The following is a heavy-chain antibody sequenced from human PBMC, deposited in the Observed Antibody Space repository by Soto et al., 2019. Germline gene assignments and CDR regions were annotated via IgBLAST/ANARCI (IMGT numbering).Heavy chain of an antibody. CDR3: ARVGGCGEADV. CDR1: GYSFTSYG. V-gene: IGHV1-18*01. CDR2: LSAYTGNT. D-gene: IGHD3-10*01. Sequence: QVQLVQSGAEVKNPGASVKVSCKASGYSFTSYGISWVLQAPRQGLAWMGWLSAYTGNTNSAQKLQGIVTMPTARSTSTAYTALRGRRSDDTGVYYCARVGGCGEADVWRQGTTVTVSS. J-gene: IGHJ6*02.